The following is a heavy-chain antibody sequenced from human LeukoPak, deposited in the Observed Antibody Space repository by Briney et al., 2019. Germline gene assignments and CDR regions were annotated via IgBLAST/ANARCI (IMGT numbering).Heavy chain of an antibody. J-gene: IGHJ4*02. V-gene: IGHV3-66*01. CDR1: GFTVSSNY. CDR3: AREYCSGGGCYSGY. CDR2: IYSGGST. D-gene: IGHD2-15*01. Sequence: PGGSLRLSCAASGFTVSSNYMSWVRQAPGKGLEWVSVIYSGGSTYYADSVKGRFTISRDNAKNSVYLQMNNLRDEDTAVYYCAREYCSGGGCYSGYWGQGTLVTVSS.